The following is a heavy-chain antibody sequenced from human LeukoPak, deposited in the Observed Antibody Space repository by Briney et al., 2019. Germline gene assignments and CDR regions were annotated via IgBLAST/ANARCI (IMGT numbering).Heavy chain of an antibody. CDR2: ISSSSSSI. CDR3: ARTSMRAFDT. D-gene: IGHD2/OR15-2a*01. CDR1: GFTFSSYS. J-gene: IGHJ3*02. Sequence: GGSLRLSCAASGFTFSSYSVNWVRQAPGKGLEWVSYISSSSSSIYYADSVRGRFTISRDNGKNSLYLQMNSLRDEHTAVYYCARTSMRAFDTWGQGTMVTVSS. V-gene: IGHV3-48*02.